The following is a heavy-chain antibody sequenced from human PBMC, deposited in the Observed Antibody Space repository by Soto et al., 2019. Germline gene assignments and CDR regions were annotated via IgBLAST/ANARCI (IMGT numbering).Heavy chain of an antibody. V-gene: IGHV3-48*02. Sequence: GGSLRLSCAASGFTFSSYSMNWLRQAPGKGLEWIAYMSATGRTHYADSVKGRFTISRDNAKNSLSLQMSSLRDEDTAVYYCAKDPAAAAPPYYGMDVWGQGTTVTVSS. J-gene: IGHJ6*02. D-gene: IGHD6-13*01. CDR1: GFTFSSYS. CDR2: MSATGRT. CDR3: AKDPAAAAPPYYGMDV.